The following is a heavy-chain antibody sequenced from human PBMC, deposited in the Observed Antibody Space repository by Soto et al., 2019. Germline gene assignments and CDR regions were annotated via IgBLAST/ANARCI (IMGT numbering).Heavy chain of an antibody. J-gene: IGHJ6*02. CDR1: GYTFISYE. CDR3: TVLTGYYYDSSGPGYYYYGMDV. V-gene: IGHV1-8*01. D-gene: IGHD3-22*01. Sequence: ASVKVSCKASGYTFISYEINWVRQATGQGLEWMGWMNPNSGNTGYAQKIQGRVTMTRNTSISTAYMELSSLRSEDTAIYYCTVLTGYYYDSSGPGYYYYGMDVWGQGTTVTVSS. CDR2: MNPNSGNT.